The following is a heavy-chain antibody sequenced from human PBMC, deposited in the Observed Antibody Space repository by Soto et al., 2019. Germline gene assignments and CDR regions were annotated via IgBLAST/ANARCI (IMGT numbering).Heavy chain of an antibody. CDR1: VGAISSGGYY. J-gene: IGHJ4*02. CDR2: IYYSGST. CDR3: ARGGVFDWLLYPEALDY. D-gene: IGHD3-9*01. Sequence: QVQLQESGPGLVKPSQTLSLTCTVSVGAISSGGYYWRWIRQHPGKGLEWIGYIYYSGSTYYNPSLKSRVTISVDTSKTQFSLKLSSVTAADTAVYYCARGGVFDWLLYPEALDYWGQGTLVTVSS. V-gene: IGHV4-31*03.